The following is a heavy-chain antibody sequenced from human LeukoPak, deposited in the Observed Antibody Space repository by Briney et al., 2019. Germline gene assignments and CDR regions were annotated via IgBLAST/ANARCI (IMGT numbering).Heavy chain of an antibody. D-gene: IGHD4-17*01. CDR2: ITRNGGST. Sequence: GGSLRLSCSASGFTFSSSGMHWVRQAPGKGLEYVSAITRNGGSTHYADSVKGRFTISRDNSKNTLYLQMSSLRPDDTALYYCVKALRLVTTHYDYWGQGNVVTVSS. CDR3: VKALRLVTTHYDY. V-gene: IGHV3-64D*09. CDR1: GFTFSSSG. J-gene: IGHJ4*02.